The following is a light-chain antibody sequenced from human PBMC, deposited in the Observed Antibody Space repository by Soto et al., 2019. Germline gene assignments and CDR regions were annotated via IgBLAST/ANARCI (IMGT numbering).Light chain of an antibody. CDR1: QSVGRNY. CDR2: DAS. V-gene: IGKV3D-20*02. Sequence: EILLTQSPCTLSLSPGESATLSSSSSQSVGRNYLAWFQHKPGQAPRLVIYDASNRATGVPDRFSGSGSGTDFTLAISSLEPEDFAVYYCQQRSNWPPITFGQGTRLEIK. J-gene: IGKJ5*01. CDR3: QQRSNWPPIT.